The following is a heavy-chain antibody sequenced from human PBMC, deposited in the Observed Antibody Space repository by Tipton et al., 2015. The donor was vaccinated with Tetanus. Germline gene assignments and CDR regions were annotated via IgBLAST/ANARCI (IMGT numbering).Heavy chain of an antibody. CDR1: GFTFSNYW. J-gene: IGHJ4*02. CDR2: IKQDGSDK. D-gene: IGHD5-18*01. V-gene: IGHV3-7*01. Sequence: SLRLSCAASGFTFSNYWMSWVCQAPGRGLEWVASIKQDGSDKNYVDSVKGRFTISRDNAKNSLYLQMSSPRAEDTAVYYCARDASRYTYGSNYFDYWGQGTLVTVSS. CDR3: ARDASRYTYGSNYFDY.